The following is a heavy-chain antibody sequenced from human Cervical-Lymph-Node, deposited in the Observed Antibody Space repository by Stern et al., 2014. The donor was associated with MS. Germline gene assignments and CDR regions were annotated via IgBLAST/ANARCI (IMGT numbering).Heavy chain of an antibody. CDR3: ALSSETSDRWYSLGYDL. CDR1: GGTFSKFP. V-gene: IGHV1-69*12. CDR2: IFPVFGTP. Sequence: QVQLVQSWAEVTKPGSSVKVSCKASGGTFSKFPSSWVRQAPGQGLEWMGGIFPVFGTPTYAQEFRGRVTITADVPTSTVYMELSSLRSDDTAVYYCALSSETSDRWYSLGYDLWGQGTLFTVSS. J-gene: IGHJ5*02. D-gene: IGHD6-13*01.